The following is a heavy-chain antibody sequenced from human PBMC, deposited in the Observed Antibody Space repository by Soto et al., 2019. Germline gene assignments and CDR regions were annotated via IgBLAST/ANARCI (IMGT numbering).Heavy chain of an antibody. CDR2: INAGNGNT. CDR3: ARTERSYYYYGMDV. Sequence: ASVKVSCKASGYTFASYAMHWVRQAPGQRLEWMGWINAGNGNTKYSQKFQGRVTITRDTSASTAYMELSSLRSEDTAVYYCARTERSYYYYGMDVWGQGTTVTVSS. J-gene: IGHJ6*02. CDR1: GYTFASYA. V-gene: IGHV1-3*01. D-gene: IGHD2-21*02.